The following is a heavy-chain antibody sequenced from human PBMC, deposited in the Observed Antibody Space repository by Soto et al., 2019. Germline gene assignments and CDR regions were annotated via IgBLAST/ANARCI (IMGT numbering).Heavy chain of an antibody. D-gene: IGHD6-13*01. Sequence: KPSETLSLSCTVSGGSISSGGYYWSWIRQHPGKGLEWIGYIYYSGSTYYNPSLKSRVTISVDTSKNQFSLKLSSVTAADTAVYYCARAHIAAAGIDYWGQGTLVTVSS. CDR1: GGSISSGGYY. V-gene: IGHV4-31*03. CDR2: IYYSGST. CDR3: ARAHIAAAGIDY. J-gene: IGHJ4*02.